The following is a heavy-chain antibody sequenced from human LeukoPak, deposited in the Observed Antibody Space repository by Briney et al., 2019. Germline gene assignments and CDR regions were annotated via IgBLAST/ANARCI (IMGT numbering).Heavy chain of an antibody. CDR2: IIPIFGTA. CDR1: GGTFSSYA. Sequence: EASVTVSCKASGGTFSSYAISWVRQAPGQGLEWMGGIIPIFGTANYAQKFQGRVTITADESTSTAYMELSSLRSEDTAVYYCARSCSSTICYKPYYYYMDVWGKGTTDTVSS. CDR3: ARSCSSTICYKPYYYYMDV. J-gene: IGHJ6*03. V-gene: IGHV1-69*13. D-gene: IGHD2-2*02.